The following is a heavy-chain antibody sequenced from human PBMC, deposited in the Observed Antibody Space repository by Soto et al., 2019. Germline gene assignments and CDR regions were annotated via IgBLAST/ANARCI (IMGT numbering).Heavy chain of an antibody. Sequence: SETRSLRCSGSGGFMSSSSLYGGWIRQETGKGLDWIWNIYYDGSTSYTPSLASPVTISADTSTNQFSLKLSSVSAADTAIYYCARHHPYCPSSSCYFCLDYWGQGTLVTVSS. CDR3: ARHHPYCPSSSCYFCLDY. V-gene: IGHV4-39*01. CDR1: GGFMSSSSLY. J-gene: IGHJ4*02. CDR2: IYYDGST. D-gene: IGHD2-2*01.